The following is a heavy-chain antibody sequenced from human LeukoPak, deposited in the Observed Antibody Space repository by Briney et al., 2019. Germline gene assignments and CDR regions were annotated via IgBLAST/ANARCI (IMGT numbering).Heavy chain of an antibody. CDR2: IYYSGST. V-gene: IGHV4-39*01. CDR3: ARHPRYYDFWSGSAFDI. D-gene: IGHD3-3*01. CDR1: GGSIGSSSYY. Sequence: SETLSLTCSVSGGSIGSSSYYWGWIRQPPGKVLEWFGSIYYSGSTHYNTVLKSQVTISLDTSKNQFSLKPSSVTATDTAVYYCARHPRYYDFWSGSAFDIWGQGTMVTVSS. J-gene: IGHJ3*02.